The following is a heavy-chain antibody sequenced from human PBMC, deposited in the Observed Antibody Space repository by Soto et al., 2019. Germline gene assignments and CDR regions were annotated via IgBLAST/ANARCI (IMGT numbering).Heavy chain of an antibody. CDR2: IYYSGST. CDR1: GGSISSGGYY. J-gene: IGHJ5*02. CDR3: ARYGSNGSGWGGP. V-gene: IGHV4-31*03. Sequence: QVQLQESGPGLVKPSQTLSLTCTVSGGSISSGGYYWSWLRQHPGQGLEWIGYIYYSGSTYYNPYLQRRVTISVDTSKNQVSLKLSAVTAADTAVYYCARYGSNGSGWGGPWGQGNLGTGSS. D-gene: IGHD3-10*01.